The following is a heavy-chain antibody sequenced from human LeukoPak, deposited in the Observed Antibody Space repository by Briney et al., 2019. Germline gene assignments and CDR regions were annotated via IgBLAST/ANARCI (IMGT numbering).Heavy chain of an antibody. CDR2: IYYSGSS. J-gene: IGHJ3*02. D-gene: IGHD3-10*01. CDR3: ASRRATMVRGVIDAFDI. V-gene: IGHV4-39*01. CDR1: GGSISSSRYY. Sequence: SETLSLTCTVSGGSISSSRYYWGWIRQPPGKGLEWIGTIYYSGSSYYNPSLQSRVAISVDTSKNQFSLKLSSVAAVDTAVYYCASRRATMVRGVIDAFDIWGQGTMVTVSS.